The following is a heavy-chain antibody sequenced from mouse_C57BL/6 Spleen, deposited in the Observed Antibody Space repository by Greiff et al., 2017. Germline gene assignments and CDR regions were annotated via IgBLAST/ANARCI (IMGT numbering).Heavy chain of an antibody. V-gene: IGHV14-2*01. CDR3: ARSDSDLEREKVGDY. J-gene: IGHJ4*01. D-gene: IGHD2-12*01. CDR1: GFNIKDYY. CDR2: IDPEDGET. Sequence: DVQLQESGAELVKPGASVKLSCTASGFNIKDYYMHWVKQRTEQGLEWIGRIDPEDGETKYAPKFQGKATITADTASNTAYLQLSSLTSEDTAVYDCARSDSDLEREKVGDYWGQGTSVTVSS.